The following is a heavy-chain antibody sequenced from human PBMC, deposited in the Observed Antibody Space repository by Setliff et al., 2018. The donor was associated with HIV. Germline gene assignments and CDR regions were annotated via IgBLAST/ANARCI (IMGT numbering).Heavy chain of an antibody. CDR2: IFSTGST. D-gene: IGHD4-4*01. J-gene: IGHJ6*03. CDR1: GGSIRSRDYS. V-gene: IGHV4-61*10. CDR3: ARGFDDYKEIYHLYYMDV. Sequence: SETLSLTCTVSGGSIRSRDYSWGWIRQPAGKGLEWIGHIFSTGSTNYNPSLKSRITISVDTSRSQFSLNLGSVAAADTAVYYCARGFDDYKEIYHLYYMDVWGKGTTVTVSS.